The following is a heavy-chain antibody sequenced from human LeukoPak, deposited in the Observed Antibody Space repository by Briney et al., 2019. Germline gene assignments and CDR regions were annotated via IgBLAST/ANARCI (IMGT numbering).Heavy chain of an antibody. CDR1: GGSISSYY. CDR2: IYYSGST. V-gene: IGHV4-59*01. J-gene: IGHJ6*03. D-gene: IGHD3-22*01. Sequence: SETLSLTCTVSGGSISSYYWSWIRQPPGKGLEWIGYIYYSGSTNYNPSLKSRVTISVDTSKNQFSLKLSSVTAADTAVYYCARRVYYYDSSGYPYYYYYYMDVWGKGTTVTVSS. CDR3: ARRVYYYDSSGYPYYYYYYMDV.